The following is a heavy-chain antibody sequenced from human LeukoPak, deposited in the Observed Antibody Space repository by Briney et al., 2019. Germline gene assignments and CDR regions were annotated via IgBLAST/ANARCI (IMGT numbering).Heavy chain of an antibody. CDR2: ITSSSSYI. CDR3: AKIISDWSRGAFDI. J-gene: IGHJ3*02. V-gene: IGHV3-21*01. CDR1: GFTFSSYS. D-gene: IGHD6-19*01. Sequence: GGSLRLSCAASGFTFSSYSMNWVRQAPGKGLEWVSSITSSSSYIYYRDSVKGRFTISRDNAKNSLYLQMNSLRAEDTAVYYCAKIISDWSRGAFDIWGQGTMVTASS.